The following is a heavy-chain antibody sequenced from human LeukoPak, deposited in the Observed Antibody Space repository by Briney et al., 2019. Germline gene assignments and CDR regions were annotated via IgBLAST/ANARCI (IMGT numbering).Heavy chain of an antibody. V-gene: IGHV3-49*04. D-gene: IGHD5-24*01. CDR3: TRVPRDGYTIYYLDY. Sequence: GGSLRLSCTASGFTFGDYTMSWVRQAPGKGLEWVGFIRSKAYGGTTEYAASVKGRFTISSDDPKSIVYLQMNSLKTEDTAVYYCTRVPRDGYTIYYLDYWGQGTLVTVSS. J-gene: IGHJ4*02. CDR1: GFTFGDYT. CDR2: IRSKAYGGTT.